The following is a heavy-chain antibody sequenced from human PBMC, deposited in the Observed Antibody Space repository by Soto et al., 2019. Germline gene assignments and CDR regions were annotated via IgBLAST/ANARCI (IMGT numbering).Heavy chain of an antibody. D-gene: IGHD1-26*01. CDR1: GFTFSSYG. CDR3: ARDGRRGGSYPNY. J-gene: IGHJ4*02. V-gene: IGHV3-33*01. Sequence: PGGSLRLSCAASGFTFSSYGMHWVRQAPGKGLEWVAVIWYDGSNKYYADSVKGRFTISRDNSKNTLYLQMNSLRAEDTAVYYCARDGRRGGSYPNYWGQGTLVTVSS. CDR2: IWYDGSNK.